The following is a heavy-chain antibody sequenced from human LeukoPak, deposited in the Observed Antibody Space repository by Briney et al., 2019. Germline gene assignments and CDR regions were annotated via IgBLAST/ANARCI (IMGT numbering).Heavy chain of an antibody. CDR2: IYYRGST. J-gene: IGHJ4*02. D-gene: IGHD6-19*01. V-gene: IGHV4-39*07. Sequence: SETLSLTCTVSGDSISSSSYYWGWIRQPPGKGLEWIGHIYYRGSTYNNPSLKSRVTISVDTSKNQFSLKLSSVTAADTAVYYCARLDSSGWYYFDYWGQGTLVTVSS. CDR3: ARLDSSGWYYFDY. CDR1: GDSISSSSYY.